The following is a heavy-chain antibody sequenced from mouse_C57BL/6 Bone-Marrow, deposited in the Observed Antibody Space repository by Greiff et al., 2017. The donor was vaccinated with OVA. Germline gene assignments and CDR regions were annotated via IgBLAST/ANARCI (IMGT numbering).Heavy chain of an antibody. J-gene: IGHJ4*01. CDR2: IYPGDGDT. CDR1: GYAFSSYW. Sequence: QVQLQQSGAELVKPGASAKISCKASGYAFSSYWMNWVKQRPGKGLEWIGQIYPGDGDTNYNGKFKGKATLTADKSSSTAYMQLSSLTSEDSAVYFCARAKRDYYGSSLYAMDYWGQGTSVTVSS. V-gene: IGHV1-80*01. CDR3: ARAKRDYYGSSLYAMDY. D-gene: IGHD1-1*01.